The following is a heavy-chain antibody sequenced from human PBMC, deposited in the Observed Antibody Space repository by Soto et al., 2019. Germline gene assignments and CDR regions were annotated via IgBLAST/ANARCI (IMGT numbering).Heavy chain of an antibody. CDR3: YYYGSGSTEPFDY. CDR1: GFTFSNAW. J-gene: IGHJ4*02. CDR2: IKSKTDGGTT. D-gene: IGHD3-10*01. Sequence: GGSLRLSCAASGFTFSNAWMNWVRQAPGKGLEWVGRIKSKTDGGTTDYAAPVKGRFTISRDDSKNTLYLQMNSLKTEDTAVYYCYYYGSGSTEPFDYWGQGTLVTVSS. V-gene: IGHV3-15*07.